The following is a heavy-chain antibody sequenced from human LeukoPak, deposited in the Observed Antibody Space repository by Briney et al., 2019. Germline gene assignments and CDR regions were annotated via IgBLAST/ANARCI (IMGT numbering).Heavy chain of an antibody. CDR2: IYYSGST. CDR1: GGSISSYY. J-gene: IGHJ5*02. D-gene: IGHD1-1*01. CDR3: ARLNPPVQNWFDP. V-gene: IGHV4-59*08. Sequence: SETLSLTCTVSGGSISSYYWSWIRQPPGKGLEWIGYIYYSGSTNYNPSLKSRVTISVDTSKNQFSLKLSSVTAADTAVYYCARLNPPVQNWFDPWGQGTLVTVSS.